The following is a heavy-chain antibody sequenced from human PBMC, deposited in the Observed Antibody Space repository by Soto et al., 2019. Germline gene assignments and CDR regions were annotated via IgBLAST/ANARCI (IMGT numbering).Heavy chain of an antibody. CDR1: GDSVPSNSAA. CDR3: ARDKSKLVLPLDAFDI. J-gene: IGHJ3*02. V-gene: IGHV6-1*01. D-gene: IGHD6-6*01. CDR2: TYYRSKWSN. Sequence: PSQTLSLTCAISGDSVPSNSAAWNWIRQSPSRGLEWLGRTYYRSKWSNDYAVSVKSRITINPDTSKNQFSLQLNSVTPDDTAVYYCARDKSKLVLPLDAFDIWGQGTMVTVSS.